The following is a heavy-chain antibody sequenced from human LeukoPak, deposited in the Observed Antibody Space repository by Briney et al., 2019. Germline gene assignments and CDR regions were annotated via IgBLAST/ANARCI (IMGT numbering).Heavy chain of an antibody. Sequence: SETLSLTCTVSDGSISSYYWSWIRQPPGKGLEWIGYIYYSGSTNYNPSLKSRVTISVDTSKNQFSLKLSSVTAADTAVYYCARGAPSTYCGGDCYIDYWGQGTLVTVSS. J-gene: IGHJ4*02. V-gene: IGHV4-59*01. CDR1: DGSISSYY. CDR2: IYYSGST. D-gene: IGHD2-21*02. CDR3: ARGAPSTYCGGDCYIDY.